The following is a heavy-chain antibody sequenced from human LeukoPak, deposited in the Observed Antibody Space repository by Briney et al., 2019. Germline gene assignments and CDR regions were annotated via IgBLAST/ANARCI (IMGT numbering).Heavy chain of an antibody. J-gene: IGHJ5*02. CDR2: ISGTGFTT. CDR3: AKDSHSIYNWFDP. CDR1: GFTFDNYA. V-gene: IGHV3-23*01. Sequence: TGGSLRLSCAASGFTFDNYAMNWLRQAPGKGLEWVSAISGTGFTTYYADSVKGRFTISKDNPKNTLYLQMNSLRAEDTAVYYCAKDSHSIYNWFDPWGQGTLVTVSS.